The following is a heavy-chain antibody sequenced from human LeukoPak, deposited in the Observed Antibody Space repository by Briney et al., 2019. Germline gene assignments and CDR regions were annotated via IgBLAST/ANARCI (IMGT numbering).Heavy chain of an antibody. D-gene: IGHD4-17*01. CDR2: ISGSGGST. Sequence: GGSLRLSCAASGFTFSSYAMSWVRQAPGKGLEWVSAISGSGGSTYYADSVKGRFTISRDNSKNTLYLQMNSLRAEDTAVYYCAKDSPPKDGDYPYYFDYWGQGTLVTVSS. CDR1: GFTFSSYA. J-gene: IGHJ4*02. V-gene: IGHV3-23*01. CDR3: AKDSPPKDGDYPYYFDY.